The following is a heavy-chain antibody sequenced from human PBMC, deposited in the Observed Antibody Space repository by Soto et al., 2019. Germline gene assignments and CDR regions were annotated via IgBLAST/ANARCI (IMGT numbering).Heavy chain of an antibody. CDR3: ARGRSGYSYGYEYFQH. CDR1: GFTFSSYA. D-gene: IGHD5-18*01. Sequence: GESLKISCAASGFTFSSYAMHWVRQAPGKGLEWVAVISYDGSNKYYADSVKGRFTISRDNSKNTLYLQMNSLRAEDTAVYYCARGRSGYSYGYEYFQHWGQGTLVTVSS. CDR2: ISYDGSNK. J-gene: IGHJ1*01. V-gene: IGHV3-30-3*01.